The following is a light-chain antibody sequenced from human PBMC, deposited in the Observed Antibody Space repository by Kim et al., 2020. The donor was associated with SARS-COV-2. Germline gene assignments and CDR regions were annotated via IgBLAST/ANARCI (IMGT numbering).Light chain of an antibody. CDR3: QQYGSSPWT. J-gene: IGKJ2*01. Sequence: EIVLTQSPGTLSLSPGERATLSCRASQSVSSSYLAWYQQKPGQAPRLLIYGASSRATDIPDRFSGSGSGTDFTLTISRLEPEDFAVYYCQQYGSSPWTFGQGTKLEI. CDR1: QSVSSSY. CDR2: GAS. V-gene: IGKV3-20*01.